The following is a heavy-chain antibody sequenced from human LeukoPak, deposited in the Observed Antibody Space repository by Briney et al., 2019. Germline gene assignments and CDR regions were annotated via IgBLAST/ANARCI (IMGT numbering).Heavy chain of an antibody. D-gene: IGHD3-22*01. Sequence: PSETLSLTCAVYGGSFSGYYWSWIRQPPGKGLEWIGEINHSGSTNYNPSLKSRVTISVDTSNNQFSLKLSSVTAADTAVYYCARVNTMIVVDYWGQGTLVTVSS. V-gene: IGHV4-34*01. CDR1: GGSFSGYY. CDR2: INHSGST. J-gene: IGHJ4*02. CDR3: ARVNTMIVVDY.